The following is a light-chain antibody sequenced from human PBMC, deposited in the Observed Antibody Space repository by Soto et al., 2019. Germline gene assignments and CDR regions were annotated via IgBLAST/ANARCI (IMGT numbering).Light chain of an antibody. J-gene: IGLJ1*01. V-gene: IGLV9-49*01. Sequence: QLVLSQPPSASASRGASVTPTCTLSSGYSTYEVDCYQQGPGKGPRFVMRVGTGEIVGSKGDGSPDRLAVPGSGLIRNLTMKHTQEGDESDNHCGADHLCGSNVYVFGTGTQLTVL. CDR1: SGYSTYE. CDR2: VGTGEIVG. CDR3: GADHLCGSNVYV.